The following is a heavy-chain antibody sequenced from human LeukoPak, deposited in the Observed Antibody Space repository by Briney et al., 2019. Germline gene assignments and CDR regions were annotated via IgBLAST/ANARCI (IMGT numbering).Heavy chain of an antibody. Sequence: ASVKVSCKASGYTVTSYYMHWMRQAPGQGLEWMALLNPSGGSSNYAQKFQGRATLTRATSTGTVYMELSGLRSEDTAVYYCASVYKHGMDVWGQGTTVIVSS. D-gene: IGHD5-24*01. J-gene: IGHJ6*02. CDR3: ASVYKHGMDV. CDR2: LNPSGGSS. V-gene: IGHV1-46*01. CDR1: GYTVTSYY.